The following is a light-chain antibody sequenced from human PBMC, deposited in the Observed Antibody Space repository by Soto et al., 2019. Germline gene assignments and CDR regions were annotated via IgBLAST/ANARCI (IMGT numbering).Light chain of an antibody. V-gene: IGKV3-20*01. Sequence: EIVLTQSPGTLSLSPGERATLSCRASQSVSSSYLAWYQQKPGQAPRLLIYGASSRDTGIPDRFSGSGSGTDFTLTISRLEPEDFAVYYGQQYGSSPPFTFGPGNKVDIK. CDR1: QSVSSSY. CDR2: GAS. J-gene: IGKJ3*01. CDR3: QQYGSSPPFT.